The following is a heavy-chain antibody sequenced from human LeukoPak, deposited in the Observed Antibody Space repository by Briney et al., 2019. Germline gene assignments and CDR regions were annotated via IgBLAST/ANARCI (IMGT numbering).Heavy chain of an antibody. CDR2: IYSGGTT. CDR1: GFTVSSNY. D-gene: IGHD1-26*01. CDR3: AREWGFDI. V-gene: IGHV3-53*01. J-gene: IGHJ3*02. Sequence: GGSLRLSCAASGFTVSSNYMSWVRQAPGKGLDWVSIIYSGGTTYYADSVKGRFTISRDNSKNTLYLQMNSLRAEDTAVYYRAREWGFDIWGQGTMVTVSS.